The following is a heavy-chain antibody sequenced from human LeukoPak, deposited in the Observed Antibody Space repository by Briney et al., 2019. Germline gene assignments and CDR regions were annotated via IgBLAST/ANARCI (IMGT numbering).Heavy chain of an antibody. D-gene: IGHD2-2*01. V-gene: IGHV1-18*04. CDR2: ISAYNGNT. CDR1: GYTFTGYY. J-gene: IGHJ5*02. CDR3: ARDGVDIVVVPAALEVYNWFDP. Sequence: ASVKVSCKASGYTFTGYYMHWVRQAPGQGLEWMGWISAYNGNTNYAQKLQGRVTMTTDTSTSTAYMELRSLRSDDTAVYYCARDGVDIVVVPAALEVYNWFDPWGQGTLVTVSS.